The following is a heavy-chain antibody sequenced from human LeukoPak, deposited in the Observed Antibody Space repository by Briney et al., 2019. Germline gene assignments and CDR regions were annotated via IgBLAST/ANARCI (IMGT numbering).Heavy chain of an antibody. D-gene: IGHD3-10*01. Sequence: GGSLRLSCEGSGFSFSSYWMTWVRQSPGKGPEWVANIKQDESERYTVDSVKGRYTISRDNAKNSVYLHMNSLRAEDTALYYCARLSAYYYGSFFYYYMDVWGKGTTVTVSS. CDR2: IKQDESER. J-gene: IGHJ6*03. V-gene: IGHV3-7*01. CDR1: GFSFSSYW. CDR3: ARLSAYYYGSFFYYYMDV.